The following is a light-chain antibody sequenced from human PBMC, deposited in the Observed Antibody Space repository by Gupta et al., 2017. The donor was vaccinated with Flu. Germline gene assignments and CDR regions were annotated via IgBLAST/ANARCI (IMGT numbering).Light chain of an antibody. CDR1: QDISSF. Sequence: DIEITQSPYSVSASVGDRVTITCRASQDISSFLGWYQQKPGEAPRLLIYAASSLRRGVPSRFSGSGSGTDFTLTISTLQPEDFASYYCQQADSSPRRTFGGGTKGEMK. J-gene: IGKJ4*01. CDR2: AAS. V-gene: IGKV1-12*01. CDR3: QQADSSPRRT.